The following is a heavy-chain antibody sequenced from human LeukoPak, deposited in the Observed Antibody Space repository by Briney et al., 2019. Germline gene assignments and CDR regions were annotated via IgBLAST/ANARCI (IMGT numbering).Heavy chain of an antibody. CDR3: ARGGSGYYDSSGYFRFDY. V-gene: IGHV4-38-2*01. J-gene: IGHJ4*02. CDR2: IYHSGST. D-gene: IGHD3-22*01. Sequence: SETLSLTCAVYGGSFSGYYWGWIRQPPGKGLEWIGSIYHSGSTYYNPSLKSRVTISVDTSKNQFSLKLSSVTAADTAVYYCARGGSGYYDSSGYFRFDYWGQGTLVTVSS. CDR1: GGSFSGYY.